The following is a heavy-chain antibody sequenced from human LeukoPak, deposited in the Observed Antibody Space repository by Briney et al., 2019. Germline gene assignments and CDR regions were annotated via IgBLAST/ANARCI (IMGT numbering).Heavy chain of an antibody. CDR1: GFTFSTYT. V-gene: IGHV3-21*01. CDR3: ARGVGSCDF. Sequence: GGSLRLSCAASGFTFSTYTMNWVRQAPGKGLEWVSSITGSSSYIYYADSVKGRFTISRDNAKNSLYLQMNSLRAEDTAVYYCARGVGSCDFWGQGTLVTVSS. D-gene: IGHD2-15*01. CDR2: ITGSSSYI. J-gene: IGHJ4*02.